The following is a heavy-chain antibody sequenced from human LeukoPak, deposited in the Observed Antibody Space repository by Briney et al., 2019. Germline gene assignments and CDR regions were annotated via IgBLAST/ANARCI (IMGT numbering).Heavy chain of an antibody. CDR3: ARILTYSYGLDY. J-gene: IGHJ4*02. V-gene: IGHV3-7*01. D-gene: IGHD5-18*01. CDR2: IKEDESEI. CDR1: GFSFSSSW. Sequence: PGGSLRLSCAASGFSFSSSWMTWVRQAPGKGLEWVANIKEDESEIYYVDSVKGRFTASRDNAKNSLYLQMSSLRAEDTAVYYYARILTYSYGLDYWGQGSLVTVSS.